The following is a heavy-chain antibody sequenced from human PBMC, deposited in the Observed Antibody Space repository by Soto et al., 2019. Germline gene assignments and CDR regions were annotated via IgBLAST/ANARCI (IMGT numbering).Heavy chain of an antibody. CDR3: ARDIVVVPAAIVSGYYYYGMDV. V-gene: IGHV1-18*01. CDR1: GYTFTSYG. J-gene: IGHJ6*02. Sequence: GASVKVSCKASGYTFTSYGVSWVRQAPGQELEWMGWISAYNGNTNYAQKLQGRVTMTTDTSTSTAYMELRSLRSDDTAVYYCARDIVVVPAAIVSGYYYYGMDVWGQGTTVTVSS. D-gene: IGHD2-2*02. CDR2: ISAYNGNT.